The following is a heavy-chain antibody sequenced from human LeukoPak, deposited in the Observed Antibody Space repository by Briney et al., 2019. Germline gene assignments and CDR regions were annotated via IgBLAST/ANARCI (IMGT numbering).Heavy chain of an antibody. D-gene: IGHD3-9*01. J-gene: IGHJ1*01. CDR2: ISHTEGT. CDR3: ARIRCGHSGSVCYNH. CDR1: GVSINDYY. V-gene: IGHV4-34*01. Sequence: SETLSLTCGVFGVSINDYYWSWIRQSPGKGLEWIGEISHTEGTRYNPFLESRVTMSVGTSENQLSLKLIFVTAADTAVYYCARIRCGHSGSVCYNHWGLGTLVTVSS.